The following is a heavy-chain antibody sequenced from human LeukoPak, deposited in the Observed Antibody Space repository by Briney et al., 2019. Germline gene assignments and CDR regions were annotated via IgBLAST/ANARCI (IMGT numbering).Heavy chain of an antibody. J-gene: IGHJ4*02. V-gene: IGHV3-48*04. Sequence: GGSLRLSCAASGFTFSSYSMNWVRQAPGKGLEWVSYISSSSSTIYYADSVKGRFTISRDNAKNSLYLQMNSLRAEDTAVYYCARVYYYESSVLWGQGTLVTVSS. CDR2: ISSSSSTI. CDR3: ARVYYYESSVL. CDR1: GFTFSSYS. D-gene: IGHD3-22*01.